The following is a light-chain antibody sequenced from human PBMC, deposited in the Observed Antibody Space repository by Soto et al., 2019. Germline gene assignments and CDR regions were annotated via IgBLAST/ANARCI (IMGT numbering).Light chain of an antibody. Sequence: EIVLTQSPATLSLSPGERATLSCRASQSVSGYLAWYQQKPGQAPRLLIYDASSRATGIPARFSGTGSGTDFTLTIGSPEPEDFAVYYCQQRSNWPLTFGQGTRLEIK. J-gene: IGKJ5*01. CDR1: QSVSGY. CDR3: QQRSNWPLT. CDR2: DAS. V-gene: IGKV3-11*01.